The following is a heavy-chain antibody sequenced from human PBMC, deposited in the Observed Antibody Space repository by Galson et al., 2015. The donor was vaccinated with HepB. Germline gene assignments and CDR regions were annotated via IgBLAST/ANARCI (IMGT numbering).Heavy chain of an antibody. D-gene: IGHD3-22*01. J-gene: IGHJ4*02. CDR2: INPSGDST. CDR1: GYSFTSYY. CDR3: ARGGLYFYDSSGYPDY. Sequence: SVKVSCKASGYSFTSYYIHWVRQAPGQGLEWMGIINPSGDSTNYAQRFQGRVTMTRDTSTSTAYMELSSLRSDDTAVYYCARGGLYFYDSSGYPDYWGQGTLVTVSS. V-gene: IGHV1-46*01.